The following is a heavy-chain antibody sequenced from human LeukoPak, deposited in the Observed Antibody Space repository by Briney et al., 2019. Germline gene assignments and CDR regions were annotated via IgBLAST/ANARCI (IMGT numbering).Heavy chain of an antibody. J-gene: IGHJ4*02. Sequence: AAVTVSYKASGYTFTGYYMHWVRQAPGQGLEWMGWINPNSGGTNYAQKFQGRVTMTRDTSISTAYMELSRLRSDDTAVYYCARPPDGDQTDYWGQGTLVTVSS. CDR3: ARPPDGDQTDY. CDR2: INPNSGGT. V-gene: IGHV1-2*02. CDR1: GYTFTGYY. D-gene: IGHD5-24*01.